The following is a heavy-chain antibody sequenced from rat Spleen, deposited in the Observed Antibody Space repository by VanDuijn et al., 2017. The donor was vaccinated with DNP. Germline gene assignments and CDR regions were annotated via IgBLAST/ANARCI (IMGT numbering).Heavy chain of an antibody. Sequence: EMQLQESGPGLVKPSHSLSLTCSVTGYSITSGYGWTWIRKFPGNKLEWMGSIYSAGSTNYNPPLRSRISITRDTSKNQFFLQVNSVTTEDTATYYCARDYYDGTYYPAGYWGQGVMVTVSS. D-gene: IGHD1-12*02. CDR3: ARDYYDGTYYPAGY. CDR2: IYSAGST. CDR1: GYSITSGYG. J-gene: IGHJ2*01. V-gene: IGHV3-3*01.